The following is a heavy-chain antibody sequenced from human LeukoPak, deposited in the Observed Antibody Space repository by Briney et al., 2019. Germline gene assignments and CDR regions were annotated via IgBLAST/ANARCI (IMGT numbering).Heavy chain of an antibody. J-gene: IGHJ4*02. CDR1: GFTFDNYT. CDR2: ISWNSGSI. V-gene: IGHV3-9*01. D-gene: IGHD3-16*02. Sequence: GGSLRLSCAASGFTFDNYTMHWVRQAPGKGLEWVSYISWNSGSICYADSVKGRFTISRDNAENSLCLQMNSLRAEDTALSYCGKGKRDIVLQNFEYWGQGTLVTVSS. CDR3: GKGKRDIVLQNFEY.